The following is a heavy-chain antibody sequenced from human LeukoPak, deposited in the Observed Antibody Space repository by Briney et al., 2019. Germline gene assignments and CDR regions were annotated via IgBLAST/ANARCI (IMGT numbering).Heavy chain of an antibody. Sequence: GASVKVSCQTSGYTFTAKFLHWLRQAPGQGLEGRGIINPSGGSTSYAQKFQGRVTMTRDMSTSTVYMELSSLRSEDTAVYYCARGDTVTSPYWFDYWGQGTLVTVSS. CDR2: INPSGGST. J-gene: IGHJ4*02. CDR1: GYTFTAKF. V-gene: IGHV1-46*01. D-gene: IGHD4-11*01. CDR3: ARGDTVTSPYWFDY.